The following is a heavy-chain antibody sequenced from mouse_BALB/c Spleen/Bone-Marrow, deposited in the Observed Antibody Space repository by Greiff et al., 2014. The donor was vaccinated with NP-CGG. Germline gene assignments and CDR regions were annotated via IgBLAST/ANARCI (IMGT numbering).Heavy chain of an antibody. D-gene: IGHD2-1*01. CDR1: GFTFSRYG. V-gene: IGHV5-6*01. CDR2: ISSGGSYT. J-gene: IGHJ4*01. CDR3: ARQYGNLGVMDY. Sequence: EVQLVESGGDLVKPGGSLKLSCAASGFTFSRYGMSWVCQTPDKRLEWVANISSGGSYTYYPDSVKGRFTISRDNAKNTLYLHMSSLKSEDTAMYYCARQYGNLGVMDYWGQGTSVTVSS.